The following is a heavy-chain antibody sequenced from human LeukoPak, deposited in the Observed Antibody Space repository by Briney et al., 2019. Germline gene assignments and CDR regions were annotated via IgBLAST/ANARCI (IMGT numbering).Heavy chain of an antibody. J-gene: IGHJ3*02. CDR3: ARDRLDYTVGGDAFDI. CDR1: GGSVSTYY. CDR2: IYYSGST. D-gene: IGHD4-11*01. Sequence: SETLSLTCTVSGGSVSTYYWNWIRQPPGKGLEWIGYIYYSGSTNYNPSLKSRLTISVDTSNNQFSLKVRSVTAADTAVYYCARDRLDYTVGGDAFDIRGQGTMVTVSS. V-gene: IGHV4-59*02.